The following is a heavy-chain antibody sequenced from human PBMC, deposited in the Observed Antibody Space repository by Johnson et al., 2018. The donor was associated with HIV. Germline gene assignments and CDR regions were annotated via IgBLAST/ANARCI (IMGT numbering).Heavy chain of an antibody. V-gene: IGHV3-66*02. J-gene: IGHJ3*02. CDR2: IYSGGST. D-gene: IGHD2-15*01. CDR1: GFTVSSNY. CDR3: SSLSGRYWSGGSCPLGAFDI. Sequence: VQLVESGGGLVQPGGSMRLSCAASGFTVSSNYMSWVRQTPGEGLEWVSVIYSGGSTYYADSVKGRFTISRDNSKNTLYLQMHSLRAEDTAVYYCSSLSGRYWSGGSCPLGAFDIWGQGTMVTVSS.